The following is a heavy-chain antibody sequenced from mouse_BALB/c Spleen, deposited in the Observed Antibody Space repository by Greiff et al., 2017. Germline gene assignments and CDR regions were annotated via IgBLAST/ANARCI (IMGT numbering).Heavy chain of an antibody. CDR2: IDPSDSYT. CDR1: GYTFTSYW. CDR3: ARNGKSAQVHFDY. Sequence: QVQLQQPGAELVKPGASVKLSCKASGYTFTSYWMHWVKQRPGQGLEWIGEIDPSDSYTNYNQKFKGKATLTVDKSSSTAYMQLSSLTSEDSAVYYCARNGKSAQVHFDYWGQGTTLTVSS. D-gene: IGHD2-1*01. V-gene: IGHV1-69*02. J-gene: IGHJ2*01.